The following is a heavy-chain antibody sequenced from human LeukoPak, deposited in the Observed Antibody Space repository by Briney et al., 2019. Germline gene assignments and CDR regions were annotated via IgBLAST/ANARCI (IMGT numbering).Heavy chain of an antibody. J-gene: IGHJ6*02. V-gene: IGHV3-30-3*01. CDR1: GFTFSSYA. CDR3: AKDASNGWYHAMDV. Sequence: GGSLRLSCAASGFTFSSYAMHWVRQAPGKGLEWVAVISYDGSNKYYADSVKGRFTISRDNSKNTLYLQMNSLRAEDTAVYCCAKDASNGWYHAMDVWGQGTTVTVSS. CDR2: ISYDGSNK. D-gene: IGHD6-19*01.